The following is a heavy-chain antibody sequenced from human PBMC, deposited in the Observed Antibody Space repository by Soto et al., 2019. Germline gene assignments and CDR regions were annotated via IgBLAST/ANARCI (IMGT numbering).Heavy chain of an antibody. Sequence: GESLKISCKGSGYSFTNYWIGWVRQVPGKGLEWMGIIYPGDSDIRYSPSFQGQVTISADKSISTAYLQWSSLKASDTAIYYCATLMVGGNYVASYYYYAMDVWGQGTTVTVSS. CDR3: ATLMVGGNYVASYYYYAMDV. CDR1: GYSFTNYW. J-gene: IGHJ6*02. D-gene: IGHD1-26*01. CDR2: IYPGDSDI. V-gene: IGHV5-51*01.